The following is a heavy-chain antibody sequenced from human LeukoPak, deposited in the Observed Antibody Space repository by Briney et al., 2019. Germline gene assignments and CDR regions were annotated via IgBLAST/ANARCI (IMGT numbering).Heavy chain of an antibody. CDR1: GYSISSGYY. CDR3: ARGPVVPLGY. CDR2: IYHSGST. V-gene: IGHV4-38-2*01. J-gene: IGHJ4*02. Sequence: PSETLSLTCAVSGYSISSGYYWGWIRPPPGKGLEWIGSIYHSGSTYYNPSLKSRVTISVDTSKNQFSLKLSSVTAADTAVYYCARGPVVPLGYWGQGTLVTVSS. D-gene: IGHD2-15*01.